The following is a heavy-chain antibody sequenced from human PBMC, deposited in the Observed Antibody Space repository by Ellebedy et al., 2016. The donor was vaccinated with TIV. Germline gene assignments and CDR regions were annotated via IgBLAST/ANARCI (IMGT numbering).Heavy chain of an antibody. V-gene: IGHV3-23*01. CDR1: GFTLSNYA. D-gene: IGHD2-2*01. Sequence: GESLKISXVVSGFTLSNYAMNWVRQAPGRGLEWVSVISGSGGSTDYADSVKGRFTISRDNSQNTLYLQMNSLRADDTAVYYCAKSQGHLLSSTGRWFDPWGQGTLVTVSS. CDR3: AKSQGHLLSSTGRWFDP. J-gene: IGHJ5*02. CDR2: ISGSGGST.